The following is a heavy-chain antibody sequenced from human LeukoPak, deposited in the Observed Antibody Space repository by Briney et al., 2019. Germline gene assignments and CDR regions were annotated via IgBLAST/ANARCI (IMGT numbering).Heavy chain of an antibody. V-gene: IGHV4-39*07. CDR3: ARETYCSSTSCYLSYYYYMDV. CDR2: IYYSGST. Sequence: PSETLSLTCTVSGGSISSSSYYWGWIRQPPGKGLEWIGSIYYSGSTYYNPSLKSRVTISVGTSKNQFSLKLSSVTAADTAVYHCARETYCSSTSCYLSYYYYMDVWGKGTTVTVSS. CDR1: GGSISSSSYY. D-gene: IGHD2-2*01. J-gene: IGHJ6*03.